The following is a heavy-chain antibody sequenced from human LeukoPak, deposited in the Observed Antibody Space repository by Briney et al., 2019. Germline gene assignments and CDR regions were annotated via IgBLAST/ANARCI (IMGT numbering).Heavy chain of an antibody. D-gene: IGHD3-22*01. J-gene: IGHJ4*02. Sequence: GGSLRLSCAASGFTLSSYAMSWVRQAPGKGLEWVAVISYDGSNKYYADSVKGRFTISRDNSKNTLYLQMNSLRAEDTAVYYCAKDLENYDSSGYYFGPDYWGQGTLVTVSS. CDR3: AKDLENYDSSGYYFGPDY. CDR2: ISYDGSNK. CDR1: GFTLSSYA. V-gene: IGHV3-30*18.